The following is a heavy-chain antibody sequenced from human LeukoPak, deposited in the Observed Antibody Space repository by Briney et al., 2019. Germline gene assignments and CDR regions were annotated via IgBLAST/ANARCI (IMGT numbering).Heavy chain of an antibody. CDR2: IYSGGST. CDR1: GFTVSSNY. CDR3: ARGTYDILTGYSPLDY. D-gene: IGHD3-9*01. V-gene: IGHV3-53*01. J-gene: IGHJ4*02. Sequence: GGSLRLSCAASGFTVSSNYMSWVRHAPGKGLEWVSVIYSGGSTYYADSVKGRFTISRDNSKNTLYLQMNSLRAEDTAVYYCARGTYDILTGYSPLDYWGQGTLVTVSS.